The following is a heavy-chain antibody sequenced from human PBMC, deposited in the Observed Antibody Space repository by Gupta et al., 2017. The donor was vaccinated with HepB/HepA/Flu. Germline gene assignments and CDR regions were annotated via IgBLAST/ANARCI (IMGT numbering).Heavy chain of an antibody. CDR3: ARIITGTPNYYYYYMDV. CDR2: INHSGST. V-gene: IGHV4-34*01. D-gene: IGHD1-20*01. CDR1: GGSFSGYY. J-gene: IGHJ6*03. Sequence: QVQLQQWGAGLLKPSETLSLTCAVYGGSFSGYYWSWIRQPPGKGLEWIGEINHSGSTNYNPSLKSRVTISVDTSKNQFSLKLSSVTAADTAVYYCARIITGTPNYYYYYMDVWGKGTTVTVSS.